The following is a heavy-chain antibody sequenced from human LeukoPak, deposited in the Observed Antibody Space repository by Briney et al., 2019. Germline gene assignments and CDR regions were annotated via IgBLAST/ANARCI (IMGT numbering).Heavy chain of an antibody. CDR3: AKGPYGDYQYYFDY. CDR1: GFTFDDYA. Sequence: GRSLRLSCAASGFTFDDYAMHWVRQAPGKGLEWVSGISWNSGSIGYADSVEGRFTISRDNAKNSLYLQMNSLRAEDTALYYCAKGPYGDYQYYFDYWGQGTLVTVSS. V-gene: IGHV3-9*01. J-gene: IGHJ4*02. CDR2: ISWNSGSI. D-gene: IGHD4-17*01.